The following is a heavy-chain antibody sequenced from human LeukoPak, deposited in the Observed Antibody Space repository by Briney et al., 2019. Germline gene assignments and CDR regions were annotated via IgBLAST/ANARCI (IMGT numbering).Heavy chain of an antibody. CDR2: INHSGST. J-gene: IGHJ4*02. Sequence: PSETLSLTCAVYGGSFSGYYWSWIRQPPGKGLEWIGEINHSGSTNYNPSLKSRVTISVDTSKNQFSLKLSSVTAADTAVYYCARMVQWWSAGFDYWGQGTLVTVSS. CDR3: ARMVQWWSAGFDY. V-gene: IGHV4-34*01. CDR1: GGSFSGYY. D-gene: IGHD2-15*01.